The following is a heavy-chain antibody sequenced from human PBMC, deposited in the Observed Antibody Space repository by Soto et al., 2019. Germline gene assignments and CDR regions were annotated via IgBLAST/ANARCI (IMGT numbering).Heavy chain of an antibody. D-gene: IGHD3-3*01. CDR2: MYYSGST. V-gene: IGHV4-30-4*01. Sequence: SETLSLTCTASGGTISSGDYYWGWIRQPPGKGLEWIGYMYYSGSTYYNPSLKGRVTISVVTSKNQFSLKLSSVTAADTAVYYCASERFWSGYRDYYYYYGMDVWGQGTTVTVSS. J-gene: IGHJ6*02. CDR1: GGTISSGDYY. CDR3: ASERFWSGYRDYYYYYGMDV.